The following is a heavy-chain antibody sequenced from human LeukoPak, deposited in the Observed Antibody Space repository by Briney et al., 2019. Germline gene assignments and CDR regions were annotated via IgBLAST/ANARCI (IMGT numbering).Heavy chain of an antibody. V-gene: IGHV1-18*01. D-gene: IGHD6-19*01. Sequence: ASVKVSCKASGYTFTSYGISWVRQAPRQGLEWMGWISAYNGNTNYAQKLQGRVTMTTDTSTSTAYMELRSLRSDDTAAYYCARARGVTVAGYYYYYMDVWGKGTTVTVSS. CDR3: ARARGVTVAGYYYYYMDV. CDR1: GYTFTSYG. J-gene: IGHJ6*03. CDR2: ISAYNGNT.